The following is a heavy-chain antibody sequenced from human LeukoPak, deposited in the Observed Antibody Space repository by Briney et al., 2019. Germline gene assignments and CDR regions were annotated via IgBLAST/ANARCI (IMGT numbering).Heavy chain of an antibody. D-gene: IGHD4-23*01. CDR2: ISYDGSNK. J-gene: IGHJ6*03. V-gene: IGHV3-30*18. Sequence: GGSLRLSCVGSGFSFSGNSMNWVRQAPGKGLEWVAVISYDGSNKYYADSVKGRFTISRDNSKNTLYLQMNSLRAEDTAVYYCAKVTRTTVVTQASNYYYYYMDVWGKGTTVTVSS. CDR1: GFSFSGNS. CDR3: AKVTRTTVVTQASNYYYYYMDV.